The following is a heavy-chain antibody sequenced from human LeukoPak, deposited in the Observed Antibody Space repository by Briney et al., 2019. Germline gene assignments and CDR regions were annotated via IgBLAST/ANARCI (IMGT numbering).Heavy chain of an antibody. J-gene: IGHJ6*02. V-gene: IGHV1-69*01. Sequence: SVKVSCKASGGTFSSYAISWVRQAPGQGLEWMGGIIPIFGTANYAQKFQGRVTITADESTSTAYMELSSLRSEDTAVYYCARVSIAARLNYYYGMDVWGQGPRSPSL. CDR2: IIPIFGTA. CDR3: ARVSIAARLNYYYGMDV. D-gene: IGHD6-6*01. CDR1: GGTFSSYA.